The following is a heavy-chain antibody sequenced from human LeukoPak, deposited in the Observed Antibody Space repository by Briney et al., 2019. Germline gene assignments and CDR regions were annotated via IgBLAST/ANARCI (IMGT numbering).Heavy chain of an antibody. J-gene: IGHJ4*02. CDR3: ARGPEGYYDYVFDY. Sequence: PSETLSLTCTVSGGSISSGSYYWSWIRQPAGKGLEWIGRIYSSGSTNYNPSLKSRVTISVDTSRNQFSLRLNSATATDTAVYYCARGPEGYYDYVFDYWGQGTLVTVSS. CDR1: GGSISSGSYY. V-gene: IGHV4-61*02. D-gene: IGHD3-16*01. CDR2: IYSSGST.